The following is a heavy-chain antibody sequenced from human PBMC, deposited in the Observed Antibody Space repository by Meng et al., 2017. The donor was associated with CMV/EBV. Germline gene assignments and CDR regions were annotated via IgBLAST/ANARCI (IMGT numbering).Heavy chain of an antibody. CDR1: GGSFSGYY. CDR2: INHSGST. J-gene: IGHJ5*02. CDR3: ARGGNWFDP. V-gene: IGHV4-34*01. Sequence: VHLQQWGAGLLRPSETLSRTCAVYGGSFSGYYWSWIRQPPGKGLEWIGEINHSGSTNYNPSLKSRVTISVDTSKNQFSLKLSSVTAADTAVYYCARGGNWFDPWGQGTLVTVSS.